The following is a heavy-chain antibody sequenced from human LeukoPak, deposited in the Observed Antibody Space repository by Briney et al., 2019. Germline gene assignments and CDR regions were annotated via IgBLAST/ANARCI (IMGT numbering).Heavy chain of an antibody. CDR3: ARDSDY. J-gene: IGHJ4*02. CDR1: GFTFSSYS. V-gene: IGHV3-48*01. CDR2: ISSSSSTI. Sequence: GGSLRLSCAASGFTFSSYSMNWVRQAPGKGLEWVSYISSSSSTIYYADSVMGRFTISRDNAKNSLYLQMNSLRAEDTAVYYCARDSDYWGQGTLVTVSS.